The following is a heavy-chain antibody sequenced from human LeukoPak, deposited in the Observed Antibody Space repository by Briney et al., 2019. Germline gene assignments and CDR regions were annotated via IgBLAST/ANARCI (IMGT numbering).Heavy chain of an antibody. CDR1: GFTFDDYA. D-gene: IGHD3-10*01. CDR2: ISWNSGSI. Sequence: PGGSLRLSCAASGFTFDDYAMHWVRQAPGKGLEWVSGISWNSGSIGYADSVKGRFTISRDDAKNSLYLQMNSLRAEDTALYYCAKDGGSMVRGDLFDYWGQGTLVTVSS. J-gene: IGHJ4*02. V-gene: IGHV3-9*01. CDR3: AKDGGSMVRGDLFDY.